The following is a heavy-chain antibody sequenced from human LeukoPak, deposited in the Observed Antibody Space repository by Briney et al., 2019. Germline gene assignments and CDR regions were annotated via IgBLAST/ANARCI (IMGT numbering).Heavy chain of an antibody. Sequence: PGGSLRLSCAASGFTFSSSAMSWVRQAPGKGLKWVSAISGTGGSTYYADSVKGRFTISRDNSKNTLYLQMNSLRAEDTAVYYCAKLGRVVPAATVAYSGQGTLVTVSS. J-gene: IGHJ4*02. CDR2: ISGTGGST. V-gene: IGHV3-23*01. D-gene: IGHD2-2*01. CDR1: GFTFSSSA. CDR3: AKLGRVVPAATVAY.